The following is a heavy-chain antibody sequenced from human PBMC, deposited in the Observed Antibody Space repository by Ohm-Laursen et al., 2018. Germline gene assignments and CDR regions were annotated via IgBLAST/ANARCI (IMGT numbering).Heavy chain of an antibody. Sequence: SSVKVSCKASGYTFNTYYMHWVRQAPGQGLEWMGIINPNSGSANYAQKFQGRVTMTRDTSTGTVYMELSSLRSEDTAVYYCARAQNPILVYAIWGQGTLVTVSS. D-gene: IGHD2-8*01. V-gene: IGHV1-46*02. CDR2: INPNSGSA. CDR1: GYTFNTYY. CDR3: ARAQNPILVYAI. J-gene: IGHJ4*02.